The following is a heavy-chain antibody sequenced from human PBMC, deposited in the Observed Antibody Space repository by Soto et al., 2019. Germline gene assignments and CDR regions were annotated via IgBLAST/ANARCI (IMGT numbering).Heavy chain of an antibody. CDR1: GFSLDTSGVG. D-gene: IGHD2-15*01. J-gene: IGHJ6*02. V-gene: IGHV2-5*02. CDR3: SHRESRVASYGLHV. CDR2: IYWDDDE. Sequence: QITLKESGPTLVKPTQTLTLTCTFSGFSLDTSGVGVAWIRQPPGKALEWLTLIYWDDDERYSPSLRSRRTITKDTAENRVGLNMTNTDPVDTATYYSSHRESRVASYGLHVWGQGTTVTVSS.